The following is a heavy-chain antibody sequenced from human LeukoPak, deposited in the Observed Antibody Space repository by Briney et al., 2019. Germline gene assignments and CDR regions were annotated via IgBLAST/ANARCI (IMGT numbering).Heavy chain of an antibody. J-gene: IGHJ3*02. D-gene: IGHD3-16*01. CDR1: GFTVSSNY. Sequence: PGGSLRLSCAASGFTVSSNYMNWVRQAPGKGLEWVSVIYSGGSTYYADSVKGRFTISRDNSKNTLYLQMNSLRAEDTAVYYCARDDYVWGSLAWSAFDIWGQGIMVTVSS. V-gene: IGHV3-53*01. CDR2: IYSGGST. CDR3: ARDDYVWGSLAWSAFDI.